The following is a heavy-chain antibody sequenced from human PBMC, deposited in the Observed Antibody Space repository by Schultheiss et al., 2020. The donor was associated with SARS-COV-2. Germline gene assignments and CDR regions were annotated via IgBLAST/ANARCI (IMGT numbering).Heavy chain of an antibody. Sequence: SETLSLTCTVSGGSISSSNWWSWVRQPPGKGLEWIGSIYYSGSTNYNPSLKSRVTISVDKSKNQFSLKLSSVTAADTAVYYCAKGRRGQWLYLDYWGQGTLVTVSS. J-gene: IGHJ4*02. CDR1: GGSISSSNW. CDR2: IYYSGST. D-gene: IGHD6-19*01. CDR3: AKGRRGQWLYLDY. V-gene: IGHV4-4*02.